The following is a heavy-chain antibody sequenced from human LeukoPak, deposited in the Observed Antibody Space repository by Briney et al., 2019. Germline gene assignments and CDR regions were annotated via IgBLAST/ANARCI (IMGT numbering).Heavy chain of an antibody. D-gene: IGHD3-3*01. J-gene: IGHJ4*02. Sequence: GGSLRLSCAASGFTFSSYEMNWVRQAPGKGLEWVSYISSSGSTIYYADSVKGRFTISRDNAKNSLYLQMNSLRAEDTAVYYCARERGYDFWSGSRVFFHYWGQGTLVTVSS. V-gene: IGHV3-48*03. CDR3: ARERGYDFWSGSRVFFHY. CDR2: ISSSGSTI. CDR1: GFTFSSYE.